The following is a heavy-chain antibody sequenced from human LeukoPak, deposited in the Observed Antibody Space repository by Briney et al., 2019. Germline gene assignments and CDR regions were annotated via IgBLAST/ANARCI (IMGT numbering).Heavy chain of an antibody. V-gene: IGHV1-46*01. Sequence: GASVKVSCKASGYTFTSYYMHWVRQAPGQGLEWMGIINPSGGSTSYAQKFQGRVTMTRDMSTSTVYMELSSLRAEDTAVYYCARGSPKAAGYYYYYMDVWGKGTTVTVSS. CDR2: INPSGGST. J-gene: IGHJ6*03. CDR1: GYTFTSYY. CDR3: ARGSPKAAGYYYYYMDV. D-gene: IGHD6-13*01.